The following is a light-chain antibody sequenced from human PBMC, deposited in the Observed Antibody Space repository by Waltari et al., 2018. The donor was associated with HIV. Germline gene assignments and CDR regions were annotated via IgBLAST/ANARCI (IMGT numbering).Light chain of an antibody. CDR2: DNN. V-gene: IGLV1-44*01. Sequence: QSVLTQPPSASGTPGQRVTISCSGRRSNIGSNPVSWYQQLPGTAPKLLIYDNNQRPSGVPDRFSGSKSGTSASLAISGLQSEDEGHYFCAAWDDSLNGLFGGGTKLTV. CDR1: RSNIGSNP. CDR3: AAWDDSLNGL. J-gene: IGLJ2*01.